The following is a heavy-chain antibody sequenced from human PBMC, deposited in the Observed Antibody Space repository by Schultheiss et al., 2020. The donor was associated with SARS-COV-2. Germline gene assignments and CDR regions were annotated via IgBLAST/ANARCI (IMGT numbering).Heavy chain of an antibody. CDR1: GFTFSNAW. J-gene: IGHJ4*02. CDR3: ARGAGSAWFAY. V-gene: IGHV3-48*01. D-gene: IGHD6-25*01. Sequence: GGSLRLSCATSGFTFSNAWLSWVRQAPGKGLEWISYINSGSDVIFYADSIKGRFTISRDTAKSSLFLQMSSLRGDDTAVYYCARGAGSAWFAYWGRGTLVTVSS. CDR2: INSGSDVI.